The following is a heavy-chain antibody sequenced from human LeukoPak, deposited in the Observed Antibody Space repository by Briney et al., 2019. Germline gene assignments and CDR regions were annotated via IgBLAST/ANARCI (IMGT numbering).Heavy chain of an antibody. CDR2: IIPIFGTA. CDR1: GGTFSSYA. J-gene: IGHJ4*02. CDR3: ARSSSIAARLPLS. D-gene: IGHD6-6*01. V-gene: IGHV1-69*05. Sequence: SVKVSCKASGGTFSSYAISWVRQAPGQGLEWMGGIIPIFGTANYAQKFQGRVTITTDESTSTAYMELSSLRSEDTAVYYCARSSSIAARLPLSWGQGTLVTVSS.